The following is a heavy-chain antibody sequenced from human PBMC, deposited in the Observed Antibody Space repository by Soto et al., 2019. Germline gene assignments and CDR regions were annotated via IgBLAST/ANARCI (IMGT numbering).Heavy chain of an antibody. Sequence: SETLSLTCTVSGGSISSYYWSWIRQPPGKGLEWIGYNYYSGSTNYNPSLKSRVTISVDTSKNQFSLKLSSVTAADTAVYYCSRHGGYYDILTGSPYYYYMDVWGKGTTVTVSS. CDR3: SRHGGYYDILTGSPYYYYMDV. CDR1: GGSISSYY. D-gene: IGHD3-9*01. CDR2: NYYSGST. V-gene: IGHV4-59*08. J-gene: IGHJ6*03.